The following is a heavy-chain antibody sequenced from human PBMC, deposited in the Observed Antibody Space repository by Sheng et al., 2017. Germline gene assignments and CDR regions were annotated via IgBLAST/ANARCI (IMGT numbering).Heavy chain of an antibody. V-gene: IGHV3-30*04. CDR1: GFPFSGYA. CDR3: ARAASTYYFDY. Sequence: ESGGGVVQPGRSLRLSCAASGFPFSGYAMHWVRQAPGKGLEWVSLILHDATNKHYADSVKGRFTISRDDSKNTLYLQINSLKAEDTAVYYCARAASTYYFDYWGQGTLVTVSS. CDR2: ILHDATNK. J-gene: IGHJ4*02.